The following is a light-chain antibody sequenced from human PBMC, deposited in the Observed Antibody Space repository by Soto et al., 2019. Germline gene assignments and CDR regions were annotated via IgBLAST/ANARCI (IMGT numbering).Light chain of an antibody. CDR1: TSDIGAYEH. CDR2: DVR. V-gene: IGLV2-14*03. Sequence: QSALTQPSSMSGSPGQSITISCTGTTSDIGAYEHVSWYQQRPGRAPKVLIYDVRIRPSEVSNRFSGSKSGDTASLTISGLQAGDEAVYYCASNTTSSTVLFGGGTKLTVL. J-gene: IGLJ3*02. CDR3: ASNTTSSTVL.